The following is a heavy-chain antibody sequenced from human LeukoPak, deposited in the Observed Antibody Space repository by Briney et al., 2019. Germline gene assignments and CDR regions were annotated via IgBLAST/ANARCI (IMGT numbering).Heavy chain of an antibody. CDR3: AKDLFLWFGESPGYFDY. V-gene: IGHV3-30*18. Sequence: GGSLRLSCAASGFTFSSYGMHWVRQAPGKGLEWVAVIPYDGSNEYYADSVKGRFTISRDNSKNTLYLQMNSLRAEDTAVYYCAKDLFLWFGESPGYFDYWGQGTLVTVSS. CDR1: GFTFSSYG. J-gene: IGHJ4*02. D-gene: IGHD3-10*01. CDR2: IPYDGSNE.